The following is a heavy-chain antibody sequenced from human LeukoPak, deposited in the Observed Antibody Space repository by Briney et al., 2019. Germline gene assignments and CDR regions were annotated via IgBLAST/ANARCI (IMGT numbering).Heavy chain of an antibody. V-gene: IGHV5-51*01. Sequence: GESLKISCKGFGDSFTSYWIGWVRQMPGKGLEWMGIIHPGDSDTRYSPSFQGQVTISADKSISTAYLQWSSLKASDTAMYYCARWAGSYGHTYYFDYWGQGTLVTVSS. J-gene: IGHJ4*02. CDR3: ARWAGSYGHTYYFDY. D-gene: IGHD5-18*01. CDR2: IHPGDSDT. CDR1: GDSFTSYW.